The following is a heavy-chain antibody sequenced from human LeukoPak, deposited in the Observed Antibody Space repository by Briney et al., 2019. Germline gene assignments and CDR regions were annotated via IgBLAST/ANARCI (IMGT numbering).Heavy chain of an antibody. J-gene: IGHJ4*02. D-gene: IGHD2-21*01. CDR3: VREVRREGDQFDY. Sequence: GGSLRLSCAASGFTFSTYGIHWVRQAPGKGLEWVAVISYDGNTEYYADSVKGRFTISRDNSQNSLFLQMNSLRAEDTAVYYCVREVRREGDQFDYWGQGTLVTVSS. CDR2: ISYDGNTE. V-gene: IGHV3-30*03. CDR1: GFTFSTYG.